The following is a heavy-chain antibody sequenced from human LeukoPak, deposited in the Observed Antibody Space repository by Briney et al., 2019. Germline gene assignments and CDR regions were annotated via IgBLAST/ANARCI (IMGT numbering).Heavy chain of an antibody. CDR3: AKGYYYDTSGYHQYFGC. CDR2: ISGSGETR. Sequence: GGSLRLSCAASGITFSNYAMSWVRQAPGKGLEWVSAISGSGETRYYADSVKGRFTISRDNSKNTLYLQMNSLRAEDTAVYYCAKGYYYDTSGYHQYFGCWGQGTLVTVSS. CDR1: GITFSNYA. V-gene: IGHV3-23*01. J-gene: IGHJ4*02. D-gene: IGHD3-22*01.